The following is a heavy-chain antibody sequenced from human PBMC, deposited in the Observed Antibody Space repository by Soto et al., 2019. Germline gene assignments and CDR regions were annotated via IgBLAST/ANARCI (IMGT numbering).Heavy chain of an antibody. CDR3: AKDPVVKGVVDGSMDH. CDR1: GFTFSSYA. Sequence: EVQLLESGGGLVQPGGSLRLSCAASGFTFSSYAMYWVRQAPGKGLEWVSGISGSGGTTYHADSVKGRFSISRDNSKNTMYLQMNSLRAENTAVYSCAKDPVVKGVVDGSMDHWCQETLVTVSS. J-gene: IGHJ4*02. CDR2: ISGSGGTT. D-gene: IGHD3-22*01. V-gene: IGHV3-23*01.